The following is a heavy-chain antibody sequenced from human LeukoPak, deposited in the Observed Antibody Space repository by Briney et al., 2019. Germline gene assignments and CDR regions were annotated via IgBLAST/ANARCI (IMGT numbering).Heavy chain of an antibody. CDR3: AVRFGELSNFDY. D-gene: IGHD3-10*01. CDR2: INPSGGST. CDR1: GYTFTSYY. Sequence: ASVKVSCKASGYTFTSYYMHWVRQAPGQGLEWMGIINPSGGSTSYAQKFQGRVTITADKSTSTAYMELSSLRSEDTAVYYCAVRFGELSNFDYWGQGTLVTVSS. V-gene: IGHV1-46*01. J-gene: IGHJ4*02.